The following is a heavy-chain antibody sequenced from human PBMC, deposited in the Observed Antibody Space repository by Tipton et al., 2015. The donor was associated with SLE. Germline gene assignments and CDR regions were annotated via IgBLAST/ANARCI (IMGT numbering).Heavy chain of an antibody. D-gene: IGHD5-12*01. CDR1: GGSISSYY. CDR3: ARGYRGPFDY. Sequence: TLSLTCTVSGGSISSYYWSWIRQPPGKGLEWIGYIYTSGSTNYNPSLKSRATISLDTSKNQFSLKLSSVTAADTAVYYCARGYRGPFDYWGQGTLVTVSS. CDR2: IYTSGST. J-gene: IGHJ4*02. V-gene: IGHV4-4*09.